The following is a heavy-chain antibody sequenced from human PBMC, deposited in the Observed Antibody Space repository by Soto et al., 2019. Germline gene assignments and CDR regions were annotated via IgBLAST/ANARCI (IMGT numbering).Heavy chain of an antibody. CDR3: PSDNYGGMLAF. D-gene: IGHD4-17*01. V-gene: IGHV4-31*03. CDR2: IFFSGNS. Sequence: LSLTCTVSGGSILNGVHYWTWIRQHPGKGLEWMGRIFFSGNSHYNPPLNSRLTFSLDTAKIQFSLKLTSVTAADTSISSCPSDNYGGMLAFWRPGTLVTVSS. CDR1: GGSILNGVHY. J-gene: IGHJ4*02.